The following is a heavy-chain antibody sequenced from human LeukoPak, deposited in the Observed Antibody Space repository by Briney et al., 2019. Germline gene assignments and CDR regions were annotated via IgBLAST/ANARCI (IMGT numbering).Heavy chain of an antibody. Sequence: PSETLSLTCTVSRDSISSYYWNWILQPPGKGRQWVSYVSYNGGTNYNPSLQSRVIISIDTSNNQFSLNRSSVTAADTAVYFCARRVMMSGTGVPDTWLDPWGQGILVTVS. CDR2: VSYNGGT. CDR1: RDSISSYY. D-gene: IGHD1-26*01. J-gene: IGHJ5*02. V-gene: IGHV4-59*08. CDR3: ARRVMMSGTGVPDTWLDP.